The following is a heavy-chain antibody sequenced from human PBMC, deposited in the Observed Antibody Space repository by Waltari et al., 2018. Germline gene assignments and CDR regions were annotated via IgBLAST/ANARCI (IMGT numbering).Heavy chain of an antibody. D-gene: IGHD3-22*01. CDR2: IYTSGST. Sequence: QVQLQESGPGLVKPSETLSLTCTVSGGSISSYYWSWTRQPAGKGLEWIGRIYTSGSTNYNPSLKSRVTISVATSKNQFSLKLSSVTAADTAVYYCAGGTMIEYYFDYWGQGTLVTVSS. J-gene: IGHJ4*02. V-gene: IGHV4-4*07. CDR1: GGSISSYY. CDR3: AGGTMIEYYFDY.